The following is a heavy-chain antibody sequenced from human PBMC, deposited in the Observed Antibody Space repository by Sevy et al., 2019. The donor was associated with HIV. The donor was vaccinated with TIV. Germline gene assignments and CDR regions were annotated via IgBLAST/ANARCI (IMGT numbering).Heavy chain of an antibody. CDR1: GFTFSSYA. D-gene: IGHD6-6*01. Sequence: GGSLRLSCAASGFTFSSYAMNWVRQAPGKGLEWVSAISGSGGSTYYADSVKGRFTISRDNSKNTLYLQMNSLRAEDTAVYYCAKDHSSSSGGYYYGMDVWGQGTTVTVSS. J-gene: IGHJ6*02. V-gene: IGHV3-23*01. CDR2: ISGSGGST. CDR3: AKDHSSSSGGYYYGMDV.